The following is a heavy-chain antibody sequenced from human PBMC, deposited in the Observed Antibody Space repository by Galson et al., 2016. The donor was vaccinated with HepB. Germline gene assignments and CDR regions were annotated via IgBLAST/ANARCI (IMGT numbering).Heavy chain of an antibody. D-gene: IGHD2/OR15-2a*01. V-gene: IGHV4-31*03. Sequence: TLSLTCSVSGDSIRSGVYFWSWIRQHPGKGLEWIGYMYYTGTTYYNPSLKSRATISVDTSKNRFALNLNSVTAADTAVYYGARGRGSFLKAFDAWGQWILVTVSS. J-gene: IGHJ3*01. CDR1: GDSIRSGVYF. CDR3: ARGRGSFLKAFDA. CDR2: MYYTGTT.